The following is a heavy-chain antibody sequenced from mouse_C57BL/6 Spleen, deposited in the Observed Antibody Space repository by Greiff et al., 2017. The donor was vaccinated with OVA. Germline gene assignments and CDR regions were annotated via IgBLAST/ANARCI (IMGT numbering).Heavy chain of an antibody. CDR1: GYAFSSSW. D-gene: IGHD1-1*01. V-gene: IGHV1-82*01. J-gene: IGHJ4*01. CDR3: ARSQGSYGRVDY. CDR2: IYPGDGDT. Sequence: QVQLQQSGPELVKPGASVKISCKASGYAFSSSWMNWVKQRPGKGLEWIGRIYPGDGDTNYNGKFKGKATLTADKSSSTAYMQLSSLTSEDSAVDFCARSQGSYGRVDYWGQGTSVTVSS.